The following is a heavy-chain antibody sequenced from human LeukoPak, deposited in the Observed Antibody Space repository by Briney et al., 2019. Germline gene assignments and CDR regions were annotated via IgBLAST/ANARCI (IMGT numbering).Heavy chain of an antibody. D-gene: IGHD1-26*01. CDR3: ARERGRGRDSPWFDY. CDR2: ISGSSHDI. V-gene: IGHV3-11*05. J-gene: IGHJ4*02. CDR1: GFTFSDYY. Sequence: GGSLRLSCAASGFTFSDYYMNWIRQTPGKGLEWLSYISGSSHDINYAGSVEGRFTISRDNSKSTLYLQMNSLRAEDTAVYYCARERGRGRDSPWFDYWGQGTLVTVSS.